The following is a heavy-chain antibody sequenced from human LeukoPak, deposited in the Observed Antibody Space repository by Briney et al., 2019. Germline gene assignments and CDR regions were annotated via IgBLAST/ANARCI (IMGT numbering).Heavy chain of an antibody. J-gene: IGHJ4*02. V-gene: IGHV3-15*07. D-gene: IGHD3-9*01. Sequence: KFGGSLRLSCAASGFTFSNAWMNWVRQAPGKGLEWVGRIKSKTDGGTTDYAAPVKGRFTISRDDSKNTLYLQMNSLRAEDTAVYYCAKADPLRYFDWLFAPYYWGQGTLVTVSS. CDR3: AKADPLRYFDWLFAPYY. CDR1: GFTFSNAW. CDR2: IKSKTDGGTT.